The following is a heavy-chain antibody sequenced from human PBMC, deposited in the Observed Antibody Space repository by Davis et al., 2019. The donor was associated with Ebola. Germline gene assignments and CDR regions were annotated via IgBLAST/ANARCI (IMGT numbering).Heavy chain of an antibody. Sequence: GESLKISCAASGFTFSSYAMSWVRQAPGKGLEWVSGIGGTGGTTNYADSVKGRFTISRDIFKNTLYLQMNSLRAEDTAVYYCARDPGFAIVGATTGLDYWGQGTLVTVSS. D-gene: IGHD1-26*01. CDR3: ARDPGFAIVGATTGLDY. CDR1: GFTFSSYA. V-gene: IGHV3-23*01. CDR2: IGGTGGTT. J-gene: IGHJ4*02.